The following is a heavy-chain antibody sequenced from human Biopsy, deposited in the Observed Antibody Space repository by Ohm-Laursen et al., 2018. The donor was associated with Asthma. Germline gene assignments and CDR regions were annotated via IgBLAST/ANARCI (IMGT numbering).Heavy chain of an antibody. CDR1: GGTLNNYA. J-gene: IGHJ6*02. Sequence: SVKVSCKSSGGTLNNYAINWVRQAPGQVLEWMGGISPIFGSIKYAQKFQDRVTISADVFRNTVHLELSSLRSEDTAVLYCAKARCYYFYCDMEVWGQGTTVTVSS. V-gene: IGHV1-69*13. D-gene: IGHD3-3*01. CDR2: ISPIFGSI. CDR3: AKARCYYFYCDMEV.